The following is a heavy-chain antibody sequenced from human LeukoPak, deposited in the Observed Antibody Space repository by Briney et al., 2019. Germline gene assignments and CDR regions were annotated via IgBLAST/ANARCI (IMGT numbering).Heavy chain of an antibody. V-gene: IGHV3-23*01. CDR1: GFTFSSYA. CDR3: ANFPDRMARGGY. J-gene: IGHJ4*02. Sequence: GGSLRLSCAASGFTFSSYAMSWVRQAPGKGLEWISAISGSGGSTYYADSVKGRFTISRDNSKNTLYLQMNSLRAEDTAVYYCANFPDRMARGGYWGQGTLVTVSS. CDR2: ISGSGGST. D-gene: IGHD3-16*01.